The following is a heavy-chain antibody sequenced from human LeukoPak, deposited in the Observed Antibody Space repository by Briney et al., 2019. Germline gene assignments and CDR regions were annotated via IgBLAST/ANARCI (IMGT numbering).Heavy chain of an antibody. V-gene: IGHV4-39*01. CDR1: GGSISSSSYY. D-gene: IGHD3-9*01. CDR2: IYYSGST. CDR3: VRPDDNSFDF. J-gene: IGHJ3*01. Sequence: SETLSLTCTVSGGSISSSSYYWGWIRQPPGKGLEWIGSIYYSGSTYYNPSLKSRVTISVDTSKNQFSLKLSSVTAADTAVYYCVRPDDNSFDFWGQGTTVTVSS.